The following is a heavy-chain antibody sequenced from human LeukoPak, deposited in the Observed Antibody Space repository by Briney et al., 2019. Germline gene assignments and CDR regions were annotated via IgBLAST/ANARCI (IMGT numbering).Heavy chain of an antibody. CDR2: ICYSGST. V-gene: IGHV4-59*08. Sequence: SETLSLTCTVSGGSMTTYYWSWIRQPPGKGLEWIGYICYSGSTNYNPSLKSRVTMSVDTSKNQFSLRLSSVTATDTAVYYCARLQFGSGDYHEVDYWGQGTLVTVSS. D-gene: IGHD3-22*01. CDR3: ARLQFGSGDYHEVDY. J-gene: IGHJ4*02. CDR1: GGSMTTYY.